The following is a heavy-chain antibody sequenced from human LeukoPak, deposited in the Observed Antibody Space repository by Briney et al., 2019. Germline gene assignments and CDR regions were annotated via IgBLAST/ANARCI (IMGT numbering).Heavy chain of an antibody. J-gene: IGHJ3*02. CDR1: GFTFDDYA. D-gene: IGHD6-19*01. Sequence: GGSLRLSCAASGFTFDDYAMHWVRQAPGKGLEWVSLISWDGGSTYYADSVKGRFTISRDNSKNTLYLQMNSLRAEDTAVYYCAKPRASSGWSAFDIWGQGTMVTVSS. CDR2: ISWDGGST. CDR3: AKPRASSGWSAFDI. V-gene: IGHV3-43D*03.